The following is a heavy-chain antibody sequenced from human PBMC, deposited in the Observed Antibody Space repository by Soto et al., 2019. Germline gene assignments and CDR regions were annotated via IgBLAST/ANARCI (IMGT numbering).Heavy chain of an antibody. CDR3: GRVGPAHNWFDP. CDR2: IYYSGST. CDR1: GGSISSGDYY. D-gene: IGHD2-2*01. Sequence: SETLSLTCTVSGGSISSGDYYWSWIRQPPGKGLEWIGYIYYSGSTYYNPSLKSRVTISVDTSKNQFSLKLSSVTAADTAVYYCGRVGPAHNWFDPWGQGTLVTVSS. V-gene: IGHV4-30-4*01. J-gene: IGHJ5*02.